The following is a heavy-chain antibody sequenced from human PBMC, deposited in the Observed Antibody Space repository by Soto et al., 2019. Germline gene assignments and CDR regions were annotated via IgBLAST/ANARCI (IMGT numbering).Heavy chain of an antibody. CDR1: WSTFAPNA. CDR2: ISAGGTTT. J-gene: IGHJ4*02. Sequence: PGGSLRLSWAASWSTFAPNAMTGFRKCQGRVREWVSAISAGGTTTYYADPVKGRFTISRDNSRNMLYLQMSSLSAEDTAVYYCAKVRRDFAWISPLDYFKYLGQGTPVTVSS. V-gene: IGHV3-23*01. CDR3: AKVRRDFAWISPLDYFKY. D-gene: IGHD3-9*01.